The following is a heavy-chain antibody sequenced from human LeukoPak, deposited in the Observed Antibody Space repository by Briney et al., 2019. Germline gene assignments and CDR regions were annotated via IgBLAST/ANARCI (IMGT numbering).Heavy chain of an antibody. V-gene: IGHV1-69*13. Sequence: SVEVSCKASGGTFSSYAISWVRQAPGQGLEWMGGIIPIFGTANYAQKFQGRVTITADESTSTAYMELSSLRSEDTAVYYCARPMSPYYYYGMDVWGQGTTVTISS. CDR1: GGTFSSYA. J-gene: IGHJ6*02. CDR2: IIPIFGTA. CDR3: ARPMSPYYYYGMDV. D-gene: IGHD3-22*01.